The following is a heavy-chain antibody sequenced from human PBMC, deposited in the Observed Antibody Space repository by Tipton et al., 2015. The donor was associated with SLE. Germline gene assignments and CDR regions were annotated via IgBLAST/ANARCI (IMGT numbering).Heavy chain of an antibody. V-gene: IGHV3-7*03. Sequence: SLRLSCVASGFTFSSYWMSWVRQAPGKGLEWVANIKQDGSEKDYVDSVKGRFTISRDNAKNSLYLQMNSLRAEDTAVYYCASGEIPGVLSRCLGRDVWGLGTSVTVSS. CDR2: IKQDGSEK. CDR3: ASGEIPGVLSRCLGRDV. J-gene: IGHJ6*02. CDR1: GFTFSSYW. D-gene: IGHD3-3*01.